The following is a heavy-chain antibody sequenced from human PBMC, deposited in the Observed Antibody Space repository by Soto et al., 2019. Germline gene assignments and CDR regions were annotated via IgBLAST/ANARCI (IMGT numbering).Heavy chain of an antibody. V-gene: IGHV4-30-4*02. J-gene: IGHJ3*02. D-gene: IGHD3-10*01. Sequence: SETLSLTCTVSGGSINSGDYYWSWIRQPPGKGLEWIGYIYYSGTTYYNPSLKSRVAISVDTSKNQFSLKLSSVTAADTAVYYCARVWGGAFEIWGQGTMVTGSS. CDR2: IYYSGTT. CDR3: ARVWGGAFEI. CDR1: GGSINSGDYY.